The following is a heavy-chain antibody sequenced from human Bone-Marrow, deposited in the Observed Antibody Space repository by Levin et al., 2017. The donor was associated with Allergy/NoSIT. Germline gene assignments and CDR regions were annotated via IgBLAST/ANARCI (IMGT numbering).Heavy chain of an antibody. CDR3: VRSDEGGMDV. J-gene: IGHJ6*02. Sequence: PGGSLRLSCAASGFTFNSYDMHRVRHVTGKGLEWVSSLGSAGDTYYPDSVRGRFTISRDNAKNSLYLQMNSLRAGDTAVYYCVRSDEGGMDVRGQGTTVTVSS. V-gene: IGHV3-13*01. CDR2: LGSAGDT. CDR1: GFTFNSYD.